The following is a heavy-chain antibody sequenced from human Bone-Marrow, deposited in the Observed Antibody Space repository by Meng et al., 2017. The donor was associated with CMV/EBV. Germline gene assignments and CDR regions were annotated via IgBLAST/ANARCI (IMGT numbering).Heavy chain of an antibody. D-gene: IGHD1-26*01. CDR3: ARSGGPLEGDY. Sequence: GSLRLSCTVSGGSVSSDDYYWTWIRQPPGKGLEWIGYIYDSGSTNSNPSLKSRVTISVDTSKNQFSLKLSSVTAADTAVYYCARSGGPLEGDYWGQGTLVTVPS. V-gene: IGHV4-61*08. CDR1: GGSVSSDDYY. J-gene: IGHJ4*02. CDR2: IYDSGST.